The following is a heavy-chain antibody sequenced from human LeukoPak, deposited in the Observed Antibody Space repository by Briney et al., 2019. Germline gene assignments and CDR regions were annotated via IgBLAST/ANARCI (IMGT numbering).Heavy chain of an antibody. CDR2: IYYSGST. Sequence: PSETLSLTCTVSGGSISSSSYYWGWIRQPPGKGLEWIGSIYYSGSTYYNPSLKSRVTISVDTSKNQFSLKLSSVTAADTAVYHCATYNWNDAVVDYWGQGTLVTVSS. V-gene: IGHV4-39*07. D-gene: IGHD1-1*01. J-gene: IGHJ4*02. CDR1: GGSISSSSYY. CDR3: ATYNWNDAVVDY.